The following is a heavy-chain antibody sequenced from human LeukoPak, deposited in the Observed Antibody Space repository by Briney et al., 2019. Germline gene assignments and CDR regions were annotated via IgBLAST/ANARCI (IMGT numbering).Heavy chain of an antibody. D-gene: IGHD6-25*01. V-gene: IGHV3-74*01. J-gene: IGHJ3*01. CDR2: VYGPGDWT. Sequence: GGSLRLSCAASGFTFSSHWMHWVRQAPGEGLLCVSRVYGPGDWTHYPDSVRGRFIISKDNAGNPVRLKMNNLRAEDTAVYFCAREVFEGQRQSDAFDVWGQGTMVTVSS. CDR1: GFTFSSHW. CDR3: AREVFEGQRQSDAFDV.